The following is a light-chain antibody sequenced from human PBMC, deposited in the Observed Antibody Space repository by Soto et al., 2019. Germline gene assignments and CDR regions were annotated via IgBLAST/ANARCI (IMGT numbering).Light chain of an antibody. Sequence: AIQMTQSPSSLSASVGDRVTITCRASQGIGSGLGWYQQRPGKAPKLLIYSASSLQSGVPSRFNGSGSGTDFTLTISSLQPEDFATYYCLQDYAYPWTFXQGTK. CDR3: LQDYAYPWT. CDR2: SAS. CDR1: QGIGSG. J-gene: IGKJ1*01. V-gene: IGKV1-6*02.